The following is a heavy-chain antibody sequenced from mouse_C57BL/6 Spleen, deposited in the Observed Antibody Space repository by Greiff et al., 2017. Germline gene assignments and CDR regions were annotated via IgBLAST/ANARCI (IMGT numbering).Heavy chain of an antibody. D-gene: IGHD2-4*01. CDR2: ISDGGSYT. V-gene: IGHV5-4*03. CDR1: GFTFSSYA. J-gene: IGHJ3*01. CDR3: ARGDYYDYAWFAY. Sequence: EVKLMESGGGLVKPGGSLKLSCAASGFTFSSYAMSWVRQTPEKRLEWVATISDGGSYTYYPDNVKARFTISRDNAKNNLYLQMSHLKSEDTAMYYCARGDYYDYAWFAYWGQGTLVTVSA.